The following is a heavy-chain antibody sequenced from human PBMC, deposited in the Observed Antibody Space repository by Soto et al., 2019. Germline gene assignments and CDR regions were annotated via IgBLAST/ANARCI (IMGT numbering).Heavy chain of an antibody. Sequence: EVQLVESGGGLVQPGGSLKLSCAASGFTFSGSAMHWVRQASGKGLEWVGRIRSKANSYATAYAASVKGRFTISRDDSKNTAYLQMSSLKTEDTAVYHCTRPQTGWFGEIFPTDYWGQGTLLTVSS. CDR1: GFTFSGSA. CDR3: TRPQTGWFGEIFPTDY. V-gene: IGHV3-73*01. D-gene: IGHD3-10*01. CDR2: IRSKANSYAT. J-gene: IGHJ4*02.